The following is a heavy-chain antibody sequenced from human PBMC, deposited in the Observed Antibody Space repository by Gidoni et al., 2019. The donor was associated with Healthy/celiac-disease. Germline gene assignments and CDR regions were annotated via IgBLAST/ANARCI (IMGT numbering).Heavy chain of an antibody. Sequence: QVQLVQSGAEVKKPGSSVKVSCKAAGGPFSSYAISWVRQAPGQGLEWMGRIIPILGIANYAQKFQGRVTITADKSTSTAYMELSSLRSEDTAVYYCARGSPAFSAAFDYWGQGTLVTVSS. D-gene: IGHD6-13*01. CDR2: IIPILGIA. CDR3: ARGSPAFSAAFDY. V-gene: IGHV1-69*04. J-gene: IGHJ4*02. CDR1: GGPFSSYA.